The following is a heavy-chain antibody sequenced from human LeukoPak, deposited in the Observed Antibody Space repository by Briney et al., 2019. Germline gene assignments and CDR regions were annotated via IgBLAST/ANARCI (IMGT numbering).Heavy chain of an antibody. Sequence: GGSLRLSCAASGFTFSSYAMHWVRQAPGKGLGWVAVISYDGSNKYYADSVKGRFTISRDNSKNTLYLQMNSLRAEDTAVYYCARALRIAARPGPGGYWGQGTLVTVSS. D-gene: IGHD6-6*01. CDR3: ARALRIAARPGPGGY. V-gene: IGHV3-30*04. J-gene: IGHJ4*02. CDR1: GFTFSSYA. CDR2: ISYDGSNK.